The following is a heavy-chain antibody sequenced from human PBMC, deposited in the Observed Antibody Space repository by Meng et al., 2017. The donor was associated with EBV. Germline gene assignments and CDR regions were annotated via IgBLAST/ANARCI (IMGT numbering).Heavy chain of an antibody. CDR3: ARVGIAVAGTGDY. V-gene: IGHV1-2*06. Sequence: QVHLVQSGPEGKKPGASVKVPCKASENTCTGYYMHWVRQAPEQGLEWMGRINPNRGGTNYAQKFQGRVTMTRDTSISTAYMELSRLRSDDTAVYYCARVGIAVAGTGDYWGQGTLVTVSS. D-gene: IGHD6-19*01. CDR1: ENTCTGYY. J-gene: IGHJ4*02. CDR2: INPNRGGT.